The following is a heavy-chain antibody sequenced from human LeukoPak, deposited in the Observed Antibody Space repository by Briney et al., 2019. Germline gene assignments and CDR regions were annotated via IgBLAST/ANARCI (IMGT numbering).Heavy chain of an antibody. Sequence: GGSLRLSCAASGFTFSSYSMNWVRQAPGKGLEWVSSISSSSSYIYYADSVKCRFTISRDNAKNSLYLQMNSLRAEDTAVYYCARGEFGRRSPWGQGTLVTVSS. J-gene: IGHJ5*02. D-gene: IGHD2/OR15-2a*01. V-gene: IGHV3-21*01. CDR3: ARGEFGRRSP. CDR2: ISSSSSYI. CDR1: GFTFSSYS.